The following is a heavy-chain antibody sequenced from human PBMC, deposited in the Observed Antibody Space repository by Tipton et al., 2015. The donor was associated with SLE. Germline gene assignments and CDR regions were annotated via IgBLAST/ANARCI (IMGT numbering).Heavy chain of an antibody. CDR2: IYFSESA. CDR3: ARGGDSSRLRDAFAV. J-gene: IGHJ3*01. CDR1: GGSVSSGSYY. Sequence: TLSLTCTVSGGSVSSGSYYWSWIRQPPGKGLEWIGSIYFSESANYSPSLKSRVTISLDTSRSQFSLQLSSVTAADTAVYYCARGGDSSRLRDAFAVWGQGTMVTVSS. D-gene: IGHD6-13*01. V-gene: IGHV4-61*01.